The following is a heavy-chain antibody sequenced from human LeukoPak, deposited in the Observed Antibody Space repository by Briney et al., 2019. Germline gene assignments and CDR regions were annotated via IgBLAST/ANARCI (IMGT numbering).Heavy chain of an antibody. CDR1: GYTFTSYG. V-gene: IGHV1-18*01. J-gene: IGHJ5*02. CDR2: ISAYNGNT. D-gene: IGHD3-10*01. CDR3: ARDRGWFGELSHHWFDP. Sequence: ASVKVSCKASGYTFTSYGISWVRQAPGQGLEWMGWISAYNGNTNYAHKLQGRVTMTTDTSTSTAYMELRSLRSDDTAVYYCARDRGWFGELSHHWFDPWGQGTLVTVSS.